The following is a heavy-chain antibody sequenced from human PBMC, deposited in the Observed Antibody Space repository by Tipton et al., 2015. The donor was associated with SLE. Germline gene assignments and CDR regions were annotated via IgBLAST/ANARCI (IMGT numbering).Heavy chain of an antibody. CDR3: AKTVDQGSREAFDY. Sequence: SLRLSCAASGFTFSSYAMSWVRQAPGKGPEWVSVIYRGDSTYYAESVKGRFTISRDNSKSTLYLEMNSLRLEDTAVYYCAKTVDQGSREAFDYWGLGTLVTVSS. V-gene: IGHV3-23*03. CDR2: IYRGDST. J-gene: IGHJ4*02. CDR1: GFTFSSYA. D-gene: IGHD1-26*01.